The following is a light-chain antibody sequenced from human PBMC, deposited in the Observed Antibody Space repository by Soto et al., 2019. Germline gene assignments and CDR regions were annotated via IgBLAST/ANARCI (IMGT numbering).Light chain of an antibody. Sequence: EIVLTQSPGTLSLSPGERSTLSCRASQSVSSSYLAWYQQKPGQAPRLLIYDASNRATGIPVRFSGSGSGTDFTLTISSLEPEDFAVYYCQQRSNWPQTFGQGTKVDIK. CDR3: QQRSNWPQT. CDR1: QSVSSSY. V-gene: IGKV3-11*01. CDR2: DAS. J-gene: IGKJ1*01.